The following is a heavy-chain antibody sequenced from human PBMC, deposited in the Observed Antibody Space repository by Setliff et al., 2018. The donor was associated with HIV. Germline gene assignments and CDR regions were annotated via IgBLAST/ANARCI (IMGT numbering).Heavy chain of an antibody. J-gene: IGHJ3*02. CDR1: GFMFSIYA. CDR3: ARDPRFDAFDI. Sequence: GGSLRLSCAASGFMFSIYAMHWVRQAPGKGLEWVAVISYDGSNKYYADSVKGRFTISRDNSKNTLYLQMNSLRGEDTAVYYCARDPRFDAFDIWGQGTMVTVSS. CDR2: ISYDGSNK. V-gene: IGHV3-30*04.